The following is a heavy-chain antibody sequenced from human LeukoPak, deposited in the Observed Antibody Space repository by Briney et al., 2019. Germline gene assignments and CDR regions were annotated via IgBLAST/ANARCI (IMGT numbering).Heavy chain of an antibody. D-gene: IGHD6-19*01. CDR1: GDSISTSNSY. Sequence: PSETLSLTCTVSGDSISTSNSYWGWIRQPPGKGLEWIGSIYYSGNTNYNPSLKSRVTMSVDTSKNQFSLKLSSVTAADTAVYYCASEDSVAGFDYWGQGTLVTVSS. CDR2: IYYSGNT. J-gene: IGHJ4*02. V-gene: IGHV4-39*07. CDR3: ASEDSVAGFDY.